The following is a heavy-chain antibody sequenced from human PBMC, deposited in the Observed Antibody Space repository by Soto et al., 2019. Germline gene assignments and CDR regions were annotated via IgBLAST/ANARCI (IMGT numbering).Heavy chain of an antibody. D-gene: IGHD3-3*01. V-gene: IGHV3-11*03. J-gene: IGHJ4*02. CDR2: ISSSSSYT. CDR1: GFTFSDYY. Sequence: GGSLRLSCAASGFTFSDYYMSWIRQAPGKGLEWVSYISSSSSYTNYADSVKGRFTISRDNAKNSLYLQMNSLRAEDTAVYYCARHKRDLRFLEWSYYFDYWGQGTLDTVSS. CDR3: ARHKRDLRFLEWSYYFDY.